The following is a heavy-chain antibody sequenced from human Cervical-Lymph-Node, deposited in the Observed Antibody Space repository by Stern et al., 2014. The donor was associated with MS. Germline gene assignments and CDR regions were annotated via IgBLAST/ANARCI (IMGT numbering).Heavy chain of an antibody. V-gene: IGHV3-72*01. CDR2: SRNKVNGYTT. D-gene: IGHD3-3*01. CDR3: TRGSDGANNYYNPMDV. J-gene: IGHJ6*02. CDR1: GFSLNAHY. Sequence: EVQLVESGGGLVQPGGSLRLSCAASGFSLNAHYMAWVRQAPGKGLEWVGRSRNKVNGYTTEYAASVKGRFTFSRDDSKNSLFLQMNSLKAEDTAVYYCTRGSDGANNYYNPMDVWGQGTTVTVSS.